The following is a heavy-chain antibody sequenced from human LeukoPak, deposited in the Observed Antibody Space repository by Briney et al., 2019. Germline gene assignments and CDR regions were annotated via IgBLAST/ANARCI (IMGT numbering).Heavy chain of an antibody. D-gene: IGHD6-13*01. V-gene: IGHV4-4*07. CDR3: ARHLYSSTWATFDY. J-gene: IGHJ4*02. CDR1: GDSMGTYY. Sequence: SETLSLTCTVTGDSMGTYYWSFIRQPAGKGLEWIGRIHTSGTTWYNASLKSRVTISVDTSKNQLSLKLSSVTAADTAVYYCARHLYSSTWATFDYWGQGTLVTVSS. CDR2: IHTSGTT.